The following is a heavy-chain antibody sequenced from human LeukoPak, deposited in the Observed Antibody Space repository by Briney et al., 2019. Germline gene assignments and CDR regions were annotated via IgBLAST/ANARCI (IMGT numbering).Heavy chain of an antibody. CDR3: AIRTAMVEFDY. Sequence: SETLSLTCTVSGGSISSSSYYWGWIRQPPGKGLEWIGSIYYSGSTYYNPSLKSRVTISVDTSKNQFSLKLSSVTAADTAVYYCAIRTAMVEFDYWGQGTLVTVSS. CDR2: IYYSGST. V-gene: IGHV4-39*01. CDR1: GGSISSSSYY. J-gene: IGHJ4*02. D-gene: IGHD5-18*01.